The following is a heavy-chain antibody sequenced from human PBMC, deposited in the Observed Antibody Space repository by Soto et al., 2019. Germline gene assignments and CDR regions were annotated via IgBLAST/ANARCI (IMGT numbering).Heavy chain of an antibody. Sequence: EVLLVESGGGLVQPGGSLTLSCAASRFTFGSYWMNWVRQAPGKGLGWVANIKGDGSEKYYVDSVEGRFTISRDNTKNSLDLQMNSLRVEDTAVYYCAAGFPPDFWGQGTLVTVSS. CDR2: IKGDGSEK. CDR3: AAGFPPDF. D-gene: IGHD3-10*01. V-gene: IGHV3-7*01. CDR1: RFTFGSYW. J-gene: IGHJ4*02.